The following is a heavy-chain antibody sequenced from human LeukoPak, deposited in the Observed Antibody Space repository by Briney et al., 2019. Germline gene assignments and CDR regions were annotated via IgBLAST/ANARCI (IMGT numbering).Heavy chain of an antibody. V-gene: IGHV4-39*01. CDR2: IYYSGNT. J-gene: IGHJ4*02. CDR1: GGSIRSSSYY. D-gene: IGHD3-3*01. Sequence: SETLSLTCTVSGGSIRSSSYYWGWIRQPPGKGLEWIADIYYSGNTNYNPSLQSRVTISVDTSRNQFSLKLSSLTAADTAVYYCASTRFRYYFDHWGQGTLVTVSS. CDR3: ASTRFRYYFDH.